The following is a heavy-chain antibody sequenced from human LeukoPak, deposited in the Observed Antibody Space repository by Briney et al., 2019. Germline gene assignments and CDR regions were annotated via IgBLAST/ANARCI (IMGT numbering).Heavy chain of an antibody. J-gene: IGHJ4*02. V-gene: IGHV3-30*18. CDR2: ISYDGSNK. CDR1: GFTFSSYG. CDR3: AKAGD. D-gene: IGHD7-27*01. Sequence: GRSLRLSCAASGFTFSSYGMHWVRQAPGKGLEWVAVISYDGSNKYYADSVKGRFTISRDNSRNTLYLQMNSLRAEDTAVYYCAKAGDWGQGTLVTVSS.